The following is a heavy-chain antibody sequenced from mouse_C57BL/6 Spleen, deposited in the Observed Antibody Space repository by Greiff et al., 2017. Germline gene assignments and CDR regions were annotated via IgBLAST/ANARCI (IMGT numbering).Heavy chain of an antibody. CDR2: IDPETGGT. V-gene: IGHV1-15*01. CDR3: TRGDDYDEYYFDY. D-gene: IGHD2-4*01. Sequence: QVQLKQSGAELVRPGASVKLSCKASGYTFTDYEMHWVKQTPVHGLEWIGAIDPETGGTAYNQKFKGKAILTADKSSSTAYMELRSLTSEDSAVYYCTRGDDYDEYYFDYWGQGTTLTVSA. J-gene: IGHJ2*01. CDR1: GYTFTDYE.